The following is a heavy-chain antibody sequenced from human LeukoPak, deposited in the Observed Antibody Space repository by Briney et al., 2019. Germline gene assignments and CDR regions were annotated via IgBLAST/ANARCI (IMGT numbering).Heavy chain of an antibody. J-gene: IGHJ4*02. D-gene: IGHD3-10*01. V-gene: IGHV3-9*01. CDR3: AKGEELLWFGELDY. Sequence: GGSLRLSCAASGFTFDDYAMHWVRQAPGKGLEWVSGISWNSGSIGYADSVKGRFTISRDNAKNSLYLQMNSLRAEDTALYYCAKGEELLWFGELDYWGQGTLVTVSS. CDR1: GFTFDDYA. CDR2: ISWNSGSI.